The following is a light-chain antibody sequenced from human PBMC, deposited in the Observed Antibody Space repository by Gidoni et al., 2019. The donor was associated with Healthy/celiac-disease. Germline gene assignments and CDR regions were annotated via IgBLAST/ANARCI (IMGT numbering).Light chain of an antibody. CDR2: SNN. J-gene: IGLJ3*02. Sequence: SVPPQPPSASGTPGQRLTISCSGSSPHIGSNTVNWYQQLPGTAPKLLIYSNNQRPSGVPDRFSGSKSGTAASLAISGLQSEDEADYYCAAWDDSLNARVFGGGTKLTVL. V-gene: IGLV1-44*01. CDR1: SPHIGSNT. CDR3: AAWDDSLNARV.